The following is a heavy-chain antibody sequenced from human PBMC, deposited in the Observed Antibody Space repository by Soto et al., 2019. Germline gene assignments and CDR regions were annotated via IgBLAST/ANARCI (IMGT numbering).Heavy chain of an antibody. CDR1: GGSISSSNW. CDR3: ARDPGEWLRPGTYYFDY. V-gene: IGHV4-4*02. J-gene: IGHJ4*02. Sequence: QVQLQESGPGLVKPSGTLSLTRAVSGGSISSSNWWSWVRQPPGKGLEWIGEIYHSGSTNYNPSLKSRVTISVDKSKNQFSLKLSSVTAADTAVYYCARDPGEWLRPGTYYFDYWGQGTLVTVSS. D-gene: IGHD5-12*01. CDR2: IYHSGST.